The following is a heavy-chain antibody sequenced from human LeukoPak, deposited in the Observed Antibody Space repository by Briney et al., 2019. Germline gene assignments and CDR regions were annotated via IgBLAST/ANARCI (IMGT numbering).Heavy chain of an antibody. CDR3: ARAGPPAFDP. CDR2: ISYSGSTT. Sequence: GGSLRLSCAASGFTFTNFEMNWVREAPGKGLEWVSYISYSGSTTSYADSVKGRFTISRDNAKNSLYLQMNSLRAEDTAVYYCARAGPPAFDPWGQGTLVTVSS. J-gene: IGHJ5*02. V-gene: IGHV3-48*03. CDR1: GFTFTNFE.